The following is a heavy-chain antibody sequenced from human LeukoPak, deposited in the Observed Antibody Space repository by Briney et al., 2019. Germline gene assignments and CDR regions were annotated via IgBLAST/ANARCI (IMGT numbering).Heavy chain of an antibody. CDR3: ASGYYDFWSGDLNAFDM. CDR2: INHSGRT. J-gene: IGHJ3*02. CDR1: GGSFSVYY. V-gene: IGHV4-34*01. D-gene: IGHD3-3*01. Sequence: PSDTLSLTCSVYGGSFSVYYSSCIREPPRKGLEWGGEINHSGRTNYTSSLKSRVTISVGTSKNQFSRKLSSVTAADTAVYYCASGYYDFWSGDLNAFDMWGQGTILTASS.